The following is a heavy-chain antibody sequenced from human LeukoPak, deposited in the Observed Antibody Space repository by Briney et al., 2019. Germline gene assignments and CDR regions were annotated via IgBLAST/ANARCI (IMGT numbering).Heavy chain of an antibody. V-gene: IGHV3-33*01. CDR1: GFTFSSYG. D-gene: IGHD1-26*01. J-gene: IGHJ4*02. Sequence: PGGSLRLSCAASGFTFSSYGMHWVRQTPGKGLEWVAVIWSDGTNKYYADSVKGRFTISRDNSKNTLYLQMNSLRAEGTAVYYCARGSGSFSGGFDYWGQGTLVTVSS. CDR2: IWSDGTNK. CDR3: ARGSGSFSGGFDY.